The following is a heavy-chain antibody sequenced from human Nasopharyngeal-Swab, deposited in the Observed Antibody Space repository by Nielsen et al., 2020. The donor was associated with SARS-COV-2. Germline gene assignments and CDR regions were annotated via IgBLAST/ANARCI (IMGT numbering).Heavy chain of an antibody. Sequence: GESLKISCKGSGYRFTNYWIAWVRQMPGKGLESMGIIYPGDSDARYSPSFQGQVTISVDKSINATYLQWSSLKASDTAMYYCARFSSYVRLNYMDVWGKGTTVSVSS. V-gene: IGHV5-51*01. J-gene: IGHJ6*03. CDR3: ARFSSYVRLNYMDV. CDR1: GYRFTNYW. CDR2: IYPGDSDA. D-gene: IGHD3-16*01.